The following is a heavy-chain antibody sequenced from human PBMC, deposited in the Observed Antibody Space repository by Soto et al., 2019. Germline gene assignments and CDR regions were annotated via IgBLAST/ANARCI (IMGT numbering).Heavy chain of an antibody. CDR3: AVGGTGTIDCFDP. CDR1: GFTFSSYA. D-gene: IGHD1-7*01. V-gene: IGHV3-23*01. CDR2: IRRSGDST. Sequence: EVQLLESGGGLVQPGGSLRLSCAASGFTFSSYAMSWVRQAPRKGLAWVSSIRRSGDSTYYADSGKGRFTISRDNSKNTLYLQMNSLRVDDTAVEYCAVGGTGTIDCFDPWGQGTLVTVSS. J-gene: IGHJ5*02.